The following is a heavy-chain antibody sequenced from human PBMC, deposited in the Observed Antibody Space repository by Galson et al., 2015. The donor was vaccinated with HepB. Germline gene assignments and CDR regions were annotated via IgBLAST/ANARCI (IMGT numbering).Heavy chain of an antibody. V-gene: IGHV4-59*08. CDR3: ARQMGTRMPFDY. D-gene: IGHD5-24*01. J-gene: IGHJ4*02. Sequence: LSLTCTVSSASITNFYWSWIRQSSGKGLEWIGYVSYSGNINYNPSLKTRVTVLVDTSKNQFSLKLSSVTAADTAVYYCARQMGTRMPFDYWGQGTLVTISS. CDR1: SASITNFY. CDR2: VSYSGNI.